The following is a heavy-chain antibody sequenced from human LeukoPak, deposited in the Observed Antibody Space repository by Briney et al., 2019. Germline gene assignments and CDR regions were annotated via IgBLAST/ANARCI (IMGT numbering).Heavy chain of an antibody. D-gene: IGHD1-7*01. CDR1: GGSFSGYY. V-gene: IGHV4-34*01. CDR2: INHSGST. Sequence: SETLSLTCAVYGGSFSGYYWSWIRQPPGKGLEWIGEINHSGSTNYNPSLKSRVTISVDTSRNQFSLKLSSVTAADTAVYYCARERNLHPIWGQGTLVTVSS. J-gene: IGHJ4*02. CDR3: ARERNLHPI.